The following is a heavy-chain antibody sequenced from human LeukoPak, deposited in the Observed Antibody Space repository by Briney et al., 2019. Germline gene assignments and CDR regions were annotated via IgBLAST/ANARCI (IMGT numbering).Heavy chain of an antibody. CDR3: ARDNLRSGSIFDY. V-gene: IGHV4-59*01. CDR1: GGSISSYY. D-gene: IGHD1-26*01. Sequence: PSETLSLTCTVSGGSISSYYWSWIRQPPGKALEWIGYIHYSGSINYNPSLKSRVTISVDTSKNQFSLKLSSVTAADTAVYYCARDNLRSGSIFDYWGQGTLVTVSS. CDR2: IHYSGSI. J-gene: IGHJ4*02.